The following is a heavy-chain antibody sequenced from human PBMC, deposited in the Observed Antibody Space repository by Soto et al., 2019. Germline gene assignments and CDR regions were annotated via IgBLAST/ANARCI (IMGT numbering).Heavy chain of an antibody. D-gene: IGHD2-2*03. CDR3: ARIGVSSGHGSPDFGS. V-gene: IGHV1-18*01. CDR2: ISGFNGNT. CDR1: GYTFNFYG. J-gene: IGHJ4*02. Sequence: ASVKVSCKASGYTFNFYGITWVRQAPGPGLERMGWISGFNGNTNYAADLQGRVTMTTDTSTSTAYMELRGLTSDDTAVYYCARIGVSSGHGSPDFGSWGQGTLVTVSS.